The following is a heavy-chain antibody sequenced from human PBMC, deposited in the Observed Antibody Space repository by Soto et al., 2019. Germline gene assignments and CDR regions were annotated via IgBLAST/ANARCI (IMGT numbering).Heavy chain of an antibody. D-gene: IGHD2-15*01. J-gene: IGHJ2*01. CDR2: INPSDGST. Sequence: GQGLEWMGRINPSDGSTNYEQKLQGRVTLPTDTSTSTAYMELRSLRSDDTAVYYCARDLLFNAGDGIRDTVPVSAFLLTRSSDL. CDR3: ARDLLFNAGDGIRDTVPVSAFLLTRSSDL. V-gene: IGHV1-18*01.